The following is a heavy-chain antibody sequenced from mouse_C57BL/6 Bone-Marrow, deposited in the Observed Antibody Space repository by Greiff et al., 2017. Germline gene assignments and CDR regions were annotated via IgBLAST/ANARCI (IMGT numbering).Heavy chain of an antibody. D-gene: IGHD1-1*01. CDR1: GFTFSDYY. CDR3: ARRGTTLVAVDY. Sequence: EVKLVESGGGLVQPGGSLQLSCAASGFTFSDYYMYWVRQTPEKRLEWVAYISNGGGSTYYPETVKGRFTISRDNAKNTLYLQMSRLKSEDTAMNYCARRGTTLVAVDYWGQGTAVTVSS. V-gene: IGHV5-12*01. J-gene: IGHJ4*01. CDR2: ISNGGGST.